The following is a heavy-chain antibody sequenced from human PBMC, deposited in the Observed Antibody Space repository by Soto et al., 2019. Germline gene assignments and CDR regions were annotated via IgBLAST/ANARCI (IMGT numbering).Heavy chain of an antibody. CDR2: ITWQSDII. CDR3: AKDKGAYYYDTTGYLDY. Sequence: SLRLSCTVSGFTFDDYTMHWVRQPPGKGLEWVSGITWQSDIIDYADSVKGRFTISRDNAKNSLYLQMNDLTPEDTAFYYCAKDKGAYYYDTTGYLDYWGRGTLVTVSS. D-gene: IGHD3-22*01. J-gene: IGHJ4*02. CDR1: GFTFDDYT. V-gene: IGHV3-9*01.